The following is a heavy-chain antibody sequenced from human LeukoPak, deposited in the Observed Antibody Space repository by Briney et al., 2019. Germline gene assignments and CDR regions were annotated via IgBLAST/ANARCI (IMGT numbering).Heavy chain of an antibody. D-gene: IGHD6-13*01. CDR2: ISGSGGST. J-gene: IGHJ4*02. V-gene: IGHV3-23*01. CDR1: GFTFSSYA. Sequence: PGGSLRLSCAASGFTFSSYAMSWVRQAPGKGLEWVSAISGSGGSTYYADSVKGRFTISRDSSKNTLYLQRNSLRAEDTAVYYCAKQGQQLVRSFWDYWGQGTLVTVSS. CDR3: AKQGQQLVRSFWDY.